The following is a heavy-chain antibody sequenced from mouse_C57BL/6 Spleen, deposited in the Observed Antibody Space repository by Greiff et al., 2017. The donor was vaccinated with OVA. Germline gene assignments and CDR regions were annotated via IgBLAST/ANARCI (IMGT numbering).Heavy chain of an antibody. CDR3: ARGLRKAGAMDY. D-gene: IGHD1-1*01. CDR2: IHPNNGGT. V-gene: IGHV1-26*01. Sequence: EVQLQQSGPELVKPGASVKISCKASGYTFTDYYMNWVKPSPGQSPSWIGDIHPNNGGTSYNQKFKGKATLTVDKSSSTAYMELRSLTSEDSAVYCWARGLRKAGAMDYGVEGTSVTVSS. J-gene: IGHJ4*01. CDR1: GYTFTDYY.